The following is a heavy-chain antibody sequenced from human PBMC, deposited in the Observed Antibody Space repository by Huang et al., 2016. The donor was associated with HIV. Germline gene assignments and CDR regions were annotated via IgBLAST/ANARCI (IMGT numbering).Heavy chain of an antibody. D-gene: IGHD7-27*01. CDR1: GFSLNHKGVG. CDR2: IYWDDDK. V-gene: IGHV2-5*02. Sequence: QITLKESGPRVIKPTQTLTLTCSFSGFSLNHKGVGVGWIRQPPGKDLEWLVLIYWDDDKRFTPSLKNRITITKATSKNQVVFTMTNLDPMDTGTYYCAHIGRLGNYYMDVWGNGTTVTVSS. CDR3: AHIGRLGNYYMDV. J-gene: IGHJ6*03.